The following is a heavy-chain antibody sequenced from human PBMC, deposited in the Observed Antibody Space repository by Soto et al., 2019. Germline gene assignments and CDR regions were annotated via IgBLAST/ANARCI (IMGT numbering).Heavy chain of an antibody. CDR3: ARKGSYDYIWGSYRPDYFDY. CDR2: IKQDGSEK. Sequence: GGSLRLSCAASGFTFSSYWMSWVRQAPGKGLEWVANIKQDGSEKYYVDSVKGRFTISRDNAKNSLYLQMNSLRAEDTAVYYCARKGSYDYIWGSYRPDYFDYWGQGTLGTAPQ. D-gene: IGHD3-16*02. CDR1: GFTFSSYW. V-gene: IGHV3-7*01. J-gene: IGHJ4*02.